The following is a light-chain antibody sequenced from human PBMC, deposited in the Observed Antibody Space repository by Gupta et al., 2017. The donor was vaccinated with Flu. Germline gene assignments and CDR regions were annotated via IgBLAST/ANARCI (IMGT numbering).Light chain of an antibody. Sequence: DIQMTQSPSSLSASVGDRVTITCQANKDIRNFLNWYQQKPGRAPELLIYDASTLETGVPSRFNGDGSGTDFTLTITNLKSEDIATYYCQQDDSLPVTFGHGTKVEVK. CDR3: QQDDSLPVT. CDR1: KDIRNF. J-gene: IGKJ3*01. CDR2: DAS. V-gene: IGKV1-33*01.